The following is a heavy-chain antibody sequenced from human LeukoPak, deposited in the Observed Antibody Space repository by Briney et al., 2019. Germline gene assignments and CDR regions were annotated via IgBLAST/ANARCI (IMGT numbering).Heavy chain of an antibody. CDR3: AESSGYYHPPDY. V-gene: IGHV1-46*01. J-gene: IGHJ4*02. CDR2: INPSGGST. D-gene: IGHD3-22*01. Sequence: VASVKVSCKASGYTFTSYYMHWVRQAPGQGLEWMGIINPSGGSTSYAQKFQGRVTMTRDMSTSTVYVELSSLRSEDTAVYYCAESSGYYHPPDYWGQGTLVTVPS. CDR1: GYTFTSYY.